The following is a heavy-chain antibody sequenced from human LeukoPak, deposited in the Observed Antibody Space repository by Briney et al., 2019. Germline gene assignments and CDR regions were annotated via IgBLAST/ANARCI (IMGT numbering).Heavy chain of an antibody. CDR1: RFTFHNAW. Sequence: SGGSLRLSRAASRFTFHNAWMTWVRQAPGKGLEWVGRMKSNRDGGTSDYAAPVKGRFTISRDDSKNTLYLHMNSLRAEDTAVYYCTTLSNDVLYWGQGTLVTVS. D-gene: IGHD4-11*01. V-gene: IGHV3-15*01. CDR3: TTLSNDVLY. CDR2: MKSNRDGGTS. J-gene: IGHJ4*02.